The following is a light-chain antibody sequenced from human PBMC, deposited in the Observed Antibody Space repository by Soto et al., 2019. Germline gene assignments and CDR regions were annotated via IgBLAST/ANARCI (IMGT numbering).Light chain of an antibody. Sequence: QSALTQPASVSGSPGQSITISCTGTSSDVGAYNYVSWYQQHPGKAPKLMIYDVNIRPSGVSNRFSGSKSGNTAFLTISGLQAEDEADYYCTSWTTSTTMKFGGGTKVTVL. CDR2: DVN. J-gene: IGLJ2*01. CDR3: TSWTTSTTMK. V-gene: IGLV2-14*01. CDR1: SSDVGAYNY.